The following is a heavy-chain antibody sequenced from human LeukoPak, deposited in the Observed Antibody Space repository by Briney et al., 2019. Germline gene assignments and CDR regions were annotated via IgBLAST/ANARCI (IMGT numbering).Heavy chain of an antibody. V-gene: IGHV3-73*01. CDR3: ARVYLWLEY. D-gene: IGHD3-10*01. CDR2: IRSKANSYAT. J-gene: IGHJ4*02. CDR1: GFTFSGSA. Sequence: GGSLRLSCAASGFTFSGSAMHWVRQASGKGLEWVGRIRSKANSYATAYAASVKGRFTISRDDSKNTAYLQMNSLKTDDTAVYYCARVYLWLEYWGQGTLVTVSS.